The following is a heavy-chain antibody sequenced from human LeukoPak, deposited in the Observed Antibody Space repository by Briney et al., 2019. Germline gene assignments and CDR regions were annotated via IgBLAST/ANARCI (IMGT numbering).Heavy chain of an antibody. D-gene: IGHD2/OR15-2a*01. CDR1: GGSVSSGAYY. CDR3: ARHNKDSYYYYVRDV. CDR2: VSYSGSA. V-gene: IGHV4-61*08. J-gene: IGHJ6*02. Sequence: SETLSLTCNVSGGSVSSGAYYWSWVRQPPGKGLDWIGYVSYSGSAEYNPSLKSRVTMSVDTTTNQFSLKLSSVTAADTAVYYCARHNKDSYYYYVRDVWGQGTTVSVS.